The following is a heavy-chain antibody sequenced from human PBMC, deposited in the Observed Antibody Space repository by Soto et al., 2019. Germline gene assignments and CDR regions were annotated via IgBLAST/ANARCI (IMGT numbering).Heavy chain of an antibody. CDR2: IIPIFGTA. J-gene: IGHJ6*02. V-gene: IGHV1-69*13. Sequence: VKVSCKASGGTCSSYAISGVRQARGGGLEWMGGIIPIFGTANYAQKFQGRVTITADESTTTAYMELSSLRSEDRAVYYCARDWGELYYYDSSGYPQPRHYYYGMDVWGQGTTVTVSS. CDR1: GGTCSSYA. D-gene: IGHD3-22*01. CDR3: ARDWGELYYYDSSGYPQPRHYYYGMDV.